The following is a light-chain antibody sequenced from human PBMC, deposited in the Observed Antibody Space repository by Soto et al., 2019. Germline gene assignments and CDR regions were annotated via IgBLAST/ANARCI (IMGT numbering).Light chain of an antibody. V-gene: IGKV1-6*01. Sequence: TQSPATLSASVGDRVTITCRASQGIRNDLGWYQQKPGKAPKLLIYAASSLQSGVPSRFSGSGSGTDFTLTISSLQPEDFATYYCLQDYNYPLTFGGGTKVEIK. CDR1: QGIRND. CDR3: LQDYNYPLT. J-gene: IGKJ4*01. CDR2: AAS.